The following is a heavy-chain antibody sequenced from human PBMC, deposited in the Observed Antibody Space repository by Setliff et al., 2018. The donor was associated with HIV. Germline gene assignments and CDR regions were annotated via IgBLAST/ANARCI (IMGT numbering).Heavy chain of an antibody. V-gene: IGHV4-39*02. D-gene: IGHD6-13*01. J-gene: IGHJ6*03. CDR1: GGSISSNNYY. CDR3: ARALAAAGPGYYYSYYMDV. Sequence: PSETLSLTCTVSGGSISSNNYYWGWIRQPPGKGLEWIGSIYYSGSTYYNPSLKSRVTISVDTSKNHFSLKLCSVTAADTAMYYCARALAAAGPGYYYSYYMDVWGKGTTVTVSS. CDR2: IYYSGST.